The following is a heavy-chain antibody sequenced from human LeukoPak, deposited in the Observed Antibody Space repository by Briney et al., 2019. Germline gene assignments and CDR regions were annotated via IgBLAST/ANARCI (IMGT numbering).Heavy chain of an antibody. CDR3: ARKVEYYDSSGYRPHAFDI. D-gene: IGHD3-22*01. CDR1: DGSIINNNHY. J-gene: IGHJ3*02. CDR2: ISYSGGT. Sequence: SETLSLTCTVSDGSIINNNHYWGWTRQPPGKGLEWIGSISYSGGTAYNPSLRSRVTISVDTSKNQFSLKVNSVTAADTAVYYCARKVEYYDSSGYRPHAFDIWGQGTLVTVSS. V-gene: IGHV4-39*01.